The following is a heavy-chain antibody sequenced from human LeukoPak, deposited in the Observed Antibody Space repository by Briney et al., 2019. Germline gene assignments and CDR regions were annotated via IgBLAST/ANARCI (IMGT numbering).Heavy chain of an antibody. Sequence: GGSLRLSCAASGFTFSNAWMSWVRQAPGKGLEWVGRVKSKADGGTTDYAAPVKGRFTISRDNSKNTLYLQMNSLRAEDTAVYYCAGSGSYDAFDIWGQGTMVTVSS. CDR3: AGSGSYDAFDI. CDR2: VKSKADGGTT. CDR1: GFTFSNAW. D-gene: IGHD3-10*01. J-gene: IGHJ3*02. V-gene: IGHV3-15*01.